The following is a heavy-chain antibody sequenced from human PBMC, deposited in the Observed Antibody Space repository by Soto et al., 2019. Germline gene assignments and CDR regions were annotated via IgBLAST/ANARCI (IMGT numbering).Heavy chain of an antibody. Sequence: QITLKESGPALVKPTQTLTLTCTFSGFSLSTSGMGVGWIRQPPGKALEWLALIYWDDEKRYSPSLKSRHAITKDSSKTQVVLTLTNLYPVDTATYCCANRRPNWDYDFDFWCQGNVVTGSS. CDR3: ANRRPNWDYDFDF. CDR2: IYWDDEK. CDR1: GFSLSTSGMG. D-gene: IGHD1-7*01. V-gene: IGHV2-5*02. J-gene: IGHJ4*02.